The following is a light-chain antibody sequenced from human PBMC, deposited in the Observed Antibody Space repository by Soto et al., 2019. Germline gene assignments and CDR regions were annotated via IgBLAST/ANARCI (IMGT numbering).Light chain of an antibody. V-gene: IGKV1-39*01. Sequence: DIQMTQSPSSLSASVGDRVTITCRASQSISTYLSWYQQKAGKAPKLLIFAASSLQSGVPSRFSGSGSGTDFTLTVSNLQPEDFATYYCQQSYTSRITFGLGTRLEIK. J-gene: IGKJ5*01. CDR2: AAS. CDR3: QQSYTSRIT. CDR1: QSISTY.